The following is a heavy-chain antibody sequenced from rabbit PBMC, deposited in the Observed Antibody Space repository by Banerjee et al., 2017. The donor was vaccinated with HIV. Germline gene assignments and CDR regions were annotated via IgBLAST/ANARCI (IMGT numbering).Heavy chain of an antibody. CDR3: ARGSGNGNDRHNL. D-gene: IGHD6-1*01. CDR1: GFSFSSNA. J-gene: IGHJ4*01. V-gene: IGHV1S45*01. CDR2: IYTGSGST. Sequence: QEQLEESGGGLVKPEGSLTLTCTASGFSFSSNAMCWVRQAPGKGLEWSGCIYTGSGSTYYASWAKGRFTISKTSSTTVTLQMPSLTAADTATYFCARGSGNGNDRHNLWGPGTLVTVS.